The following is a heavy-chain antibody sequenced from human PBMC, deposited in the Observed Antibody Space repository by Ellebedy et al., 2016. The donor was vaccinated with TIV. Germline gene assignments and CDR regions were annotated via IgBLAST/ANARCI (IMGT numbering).Heavy chain of an antibody. J-gene: IGHJ4*02. V-gene: IGHV3-48*01. Sequence: PGGSLRLSCAGSGFTFNSYSMNWVRQAPGKGLEWISYISKSDTTYYADSVRGRFTISRDNFKNTMSLQMDNLRAEDTGVYYCAKEAKETGIPYFEHWGQGTLVTVSP. CDR1: GFTFNSYS. D-gene: IGHD1-14*01. CDR2: ISKSDTT. CDR3: AKEAKETGIPYFEH.